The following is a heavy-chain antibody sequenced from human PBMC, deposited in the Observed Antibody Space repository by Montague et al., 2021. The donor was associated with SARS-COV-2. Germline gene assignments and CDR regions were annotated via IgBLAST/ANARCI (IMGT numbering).Heavy chain of an antibody. CDR1: GGSFSGYY. Sequence: SETLSLTCAVYGGSFSGYYWSWNRQPPGQGLEWMGEITHSGSTNYNPSLTSRVTISLDTYTNQFSLKLSSVTAADTAVYYCARGRDSSSWYRTKYYFDYWGQGTLVTVSS. V-gene: IGHV4-34*01. D-gene: IGHD6-13*01. CDR2: ITHSGST. J-gene: IGHJ4*02. CDR3: ARGRDSSSWYRTKYYFDY.